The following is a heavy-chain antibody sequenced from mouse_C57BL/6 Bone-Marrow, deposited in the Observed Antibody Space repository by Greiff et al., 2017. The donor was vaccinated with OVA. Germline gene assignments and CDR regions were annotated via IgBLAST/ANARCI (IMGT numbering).Heavy chain of an antibody. J-gene: IGHJ2*01. D-gene: IGHD1-1*01. CDR2: INPGSGGT. CDR1: GYAFTNYL. Sequence: LVESGAELVRPGTSVKVSCKASGYAFTNYLIEWVKQRPGQGLEWIGVINPGSGGTNYNEKFKGKATLTADKSSSTAYMQLSSLTSEDSAVYFCARSLPYYYGSSSFGYWGQGTTLTVSS. V-gene: IGHV1-54*01. CDR3: ARSLPYYYGSSSFGY.